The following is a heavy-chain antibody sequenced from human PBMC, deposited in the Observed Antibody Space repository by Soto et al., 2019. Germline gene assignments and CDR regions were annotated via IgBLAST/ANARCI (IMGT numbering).Heavy chain of an antibody. Sequence: QVQLVQSGAEVKKPGSSVTVSCKASGGTFGNSAISWVRQAPGQGLEWMGGIIPMFPTPDYAKKFQGRVTITGEESTTTAYMEMTGLRSGDTAVYYCARDKNRQQLAGNYYSGIDVWGQGTRVTVSS. CDR3: ARDKNRQQLAGNYYSGIDV. D-gene: IGHD3-3*02. V-gene: IGHV1-69*12. CDR2: IIPMFPTP. J-gene: IGHJ6*02. CDR1: GGTFGNSA.